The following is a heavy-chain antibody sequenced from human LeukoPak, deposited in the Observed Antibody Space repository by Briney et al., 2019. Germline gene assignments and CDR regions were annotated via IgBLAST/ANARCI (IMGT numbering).Heavy chain of an antibody. Sequence: GGSLRLSCAASGFTFTSHGMHWGRQAPGKGLEWVAVVSYDGSNKNYADSVKGRFTISRDDSKNTLYLQMNSLRAEDTAVYYCAKESYYDSSGYSLFDYWGQGTLVTVSS. J-gene: IGHJ4*02. D-gene: IGHD3-22*01. CDR1: GFTFTSHG. CDR2: VSYDGSNK. V-gene: IGHV3-30*18. CDR3: AKESYYDSSGYSLFDY.